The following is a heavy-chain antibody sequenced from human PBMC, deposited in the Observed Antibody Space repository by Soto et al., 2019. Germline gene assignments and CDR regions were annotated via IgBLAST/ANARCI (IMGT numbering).Heavy chain of an antibody. V-gene: IGHV1-45*01. Sequence: SVKVSCKASGYTFTYRYLHWVRQAPGQALERMGWITPFNGNTNYAQKYQDRVNITRDRSMSTAYMVLSSLRSEDTAMYYCASHLITGTVPPDAFDIWGQGTMVTVSS. CDR3: ASHLITGTVPPDAFDI. J-gene: IGHJ3*02. D-gene: IGHD1-20*01. CDR2: ITPFNGNT. CDR1: GYTFTYRY.